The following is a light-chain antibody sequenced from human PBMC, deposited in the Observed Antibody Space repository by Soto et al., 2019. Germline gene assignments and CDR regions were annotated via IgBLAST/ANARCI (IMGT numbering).Light chain of an antibody. CDR2: SND. J-gene: IGLJ7*01. CDR3: AAWDDSLNGVV. V-gene: IGLV1-44*01. CDR1: TSNIGRKT. Sequence: QSVLTQPPSASGTPGQRVTISCSGSTSNIGRKTVNWYHQLPGTAPKLLTYSNDQRPSGGPDRISGSKSGTSASLAISGLQSEDEADYYCAAWDDSLNGVVFGGGTQLTVL.